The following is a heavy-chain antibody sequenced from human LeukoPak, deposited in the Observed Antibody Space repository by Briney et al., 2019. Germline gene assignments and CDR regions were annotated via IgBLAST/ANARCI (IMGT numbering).Heavy chain of an antibody. CDR1: GGTFSSYA. CDR3: AAAHYYDYVWGSYRRDWAFDI. J-gene: IGHJ3*02. V-gene: IGHV1-69*05. D-gene: IGHD3-16*02. Sequence: ASVKVSCKASGGTFSSYAISWVRQAPGQGLEWMGGIIPIFGTANYAQKFQGRVTITTDESTSTAYMELSSLRSEDTAVYYCAAAHYYDYVWGSYRRDWAFDIWGQGTMVTVSS. CDR2: IIPIFGTA.